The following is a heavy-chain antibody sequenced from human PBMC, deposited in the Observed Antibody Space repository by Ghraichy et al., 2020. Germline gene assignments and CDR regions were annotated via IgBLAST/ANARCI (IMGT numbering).Heavy chain of an antibody. D-gene: IGHD3-3*01. CDR1: GFTFSSYA. J-gene: IGHJ4*02. CDR2: ISGSGGST. CDR3: ARCRTDFWGDWGDFDY. Sequence: GGSLRLSCAASGFTFSSYAMSWVRQAPGKGLEWVSAISGSGGSTYYADSVKGRFTISRDNSKNTLYLQMNSLRAEDTAVYYCARCRTDFWGDWGDFDYWGQGTLVTVSS. V-gene: IGHV3-23*01.